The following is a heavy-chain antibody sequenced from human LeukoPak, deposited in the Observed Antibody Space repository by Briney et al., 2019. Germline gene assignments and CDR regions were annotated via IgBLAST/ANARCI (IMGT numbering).Heavy chain of an antibody. D-gene: IGHD4-17*01. Sequence: PGGSLRLSCAASGFTVSTIYMTWVRQAPGKGLEWVSIIYSGGNTYYADSVEGRFTISRDNSKNTLYLQMNSLRVEDTAVYYCARGYGDHVGPFYFQHWGQGTLVTVSS. CDR3: ARGYGDHVGPFYFQH. J-gene: IGHJ1*01. V-gene: IGHV3-66*01. CDR1: GFTVSTIY. CDR2: IYSGGNT.